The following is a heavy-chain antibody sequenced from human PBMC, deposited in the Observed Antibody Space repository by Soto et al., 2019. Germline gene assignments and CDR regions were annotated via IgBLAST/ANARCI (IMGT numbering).Heavy chain of an antibody. CDR3: ARGEYYGSGTPTSP. Sequence: SDTLSLTCTVSGGSISSGGYYWSWIRQPPGKGLEWIGEINHSGSTNYNPSLKSRVTISVDTSKNQFSLKLSSVTAADTAVYYCARGEYYGSGTPTSPWGQGTLVTVSS. V-gene: IGHV4-39*07. J-gene: IGHJ5*02. CDR2: INHSGST. CDR1: GGSISSGGYY. D-gene: IGHD3-10*01.